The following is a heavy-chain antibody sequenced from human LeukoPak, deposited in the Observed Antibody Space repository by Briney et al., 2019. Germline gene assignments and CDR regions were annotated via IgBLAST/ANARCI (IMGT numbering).Heavy chain of an antibody. J-gene: IGHJ4*02. V-gene: IGHV1-46*01. D-gene: IGHD2-15*01. CDR1: GYTFTSYY. CDR3: ARDLELVVGAMGY. CDR2: VDPTGGRT. Sequence: ASVKVSCKASGYTFTSYYIQWVRQARGQGLEWMGRVDPTGGRTRYAQKFQDRVSMTRDTSTSTVYMELNSLTSEDTAVYYCARDLELVVGAMGYWGQGTLVTVSS.